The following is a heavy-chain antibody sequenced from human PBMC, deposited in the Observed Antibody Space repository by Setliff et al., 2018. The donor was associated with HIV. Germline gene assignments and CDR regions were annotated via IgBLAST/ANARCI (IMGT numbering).Heavy chain of an antibody. J-gene: IGHJ3*02. CDR1: GDSTSPYY. D-gene: IGHD2-15*01. CDR3: ARVFPPIRGAPFGTPPGAFDI. Sequence: SETLSLTCSVFGDSTSPYYWSWIRQSASKGLEWIGRIYPSGGTIYNPSLRSRVTLSVDTSQNQFSLRLASVTAADTAIYYCARVFPPIRGAPFGTPPGAFDIWGQGTMVTVSS. V-gene: IGHV4-4*07. CDR2: IYPSGGT.